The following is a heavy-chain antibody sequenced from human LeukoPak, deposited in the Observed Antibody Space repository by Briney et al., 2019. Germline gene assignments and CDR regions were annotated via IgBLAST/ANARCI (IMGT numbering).Heavy chain of an antibody. V-gene: IGHV1-18*01. D-gene: IGHD5-24*01. Sequence: VASVKVSCKASGYTFTSYGISWVRQAPGQGREGMGWISAYNGNTNYAQKLQGRVTMTTDTSTSTAYMELRSLRSDDTAVYYCVIRDGYNYAGDYWGQGTLVAVSS. CDR1: GYTFTSYG. CDR2: ISAYNGNT. J-gene: IGHJ4*02. CDR3: VIRDGYNYAGDY.